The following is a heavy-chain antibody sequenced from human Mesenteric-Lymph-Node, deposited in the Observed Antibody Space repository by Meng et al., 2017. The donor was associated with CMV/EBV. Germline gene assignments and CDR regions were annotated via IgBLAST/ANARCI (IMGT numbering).Heavy chain of an antibody. Sequence: LSLTCAASGISFSRVWMTLVRQAPGKGLEWVANIKEDGSEQYYVDSVKGRFTVSRDNAWNSLYLQMNSLRAEDTALYYCAKDHVWGALDVWGQGTTVTVSS. CDR1: GISFSRVW. CDR3: AKDHVWGALDV. D-gene: IGHD3-16*01. V-gene: IGHV3-7*01. CDR2: IKEDGSEQ. J-gene: IGHJ6*02.